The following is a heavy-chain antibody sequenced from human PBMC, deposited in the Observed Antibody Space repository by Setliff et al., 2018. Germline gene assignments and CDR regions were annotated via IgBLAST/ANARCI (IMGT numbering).Heavy chain of an antibody. D-gene: IGHD3-22*01. V-gene: IGHV3-74*01. CDR2: INSDGSST. CDR1: GFTFSTYG. J-gene: IGHJ4*02. CDR3: AGGYPSNFDY. Sequence: PGGSLRLSCAASGFTFSTYGLNWVRQAPGKGLVWVSRINSDGSSTSYADSVKGRFTISRDNSKNTLYLQLNSLRAEDTAIYYCAGGYPSNFDYWGQGTLVTVSS.